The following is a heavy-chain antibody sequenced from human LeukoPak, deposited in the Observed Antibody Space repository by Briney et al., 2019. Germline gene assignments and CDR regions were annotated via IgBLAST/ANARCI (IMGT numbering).Heavy chain of an antibody. D-gene: IGHD6-6*01. Sequence: SETLSLTCTVSGGSVSSDYWSWIRQPPGKGLGWIGWISYSGSSNYSPSLKSRVTLSVDTSKNQFSLKLSSVTAADTAVYYCARGGASSKFFDYWGQGTLVTVSS. V-gene: IGHV4-59*02. CDR1: GGSVSSDY. CDR3: ARGGASSKFFDY. J-gene: IGHJ4*02. CDR2: ISYSGSS.